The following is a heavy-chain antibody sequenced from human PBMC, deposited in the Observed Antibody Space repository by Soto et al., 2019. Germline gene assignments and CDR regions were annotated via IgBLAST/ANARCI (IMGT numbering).Heavy chain of an antibody. V-gene: IGHV1-46*01. Sequence: ASVKVSCKASGYTFTSYYMHWVRQAPGQGLEWLGIINPSGGSTSYAQKFQGRVTMTRDTSTSTVYMELSSLRSEDTAVYYCARAEWLIRRVPYYYGMDVWGQGTTVTVSS. CDR1: GYTFTSYY. D-gene: IGHD3-3*01. CDR2: INPSGGST. CDR3: ARAEWLIRRVPYYYGMDV. J-gene: IGHJ6*02.